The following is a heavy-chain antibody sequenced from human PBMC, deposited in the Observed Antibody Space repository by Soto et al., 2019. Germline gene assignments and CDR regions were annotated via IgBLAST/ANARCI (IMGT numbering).Heavy chain of an antibody. D-gene: IGHD5-18*01. CDR3: ARHEVDTAMVIFWFDP. CDR2: ISSSGSTI. Sequence: QVQLVESGGGLVKPGGSLRLSCAASGFNFSDYYMSWIRQAPGKGLEWVSYISSSGSTIYYADSVKGRFTISRDNAKNSLYLQMNSLRAEDTAVYYCARHEVDTAMVIFWFDPWGQGTLVTVSS. CDR1: GFNFSDYY. J-gene: IGHJ5*02. V-gene: IGHV3-11*01.